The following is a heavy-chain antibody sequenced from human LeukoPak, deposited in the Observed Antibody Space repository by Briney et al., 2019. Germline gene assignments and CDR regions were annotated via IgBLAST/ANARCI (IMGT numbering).Heavy chain of an antibody. V-gene: IGHV4-59*08. J-gene: IGHJ1*01. CDR3: ASNLIDYYDSSGSGYFQH. D-gene: IGHD3-22*01. CDR1: GGSISSYY. CDR2: IYYSGST. Sequence: SETLSLTCTVSGGSISSYYWSWIRQPPGKGLGWIGYIYYSGSTNYNPSLKSRVTISVDTPKNQFSLKLSSVTAADTAVYYCASNLIDYYDSSGSGYFQHWGQGTLVTVSS.